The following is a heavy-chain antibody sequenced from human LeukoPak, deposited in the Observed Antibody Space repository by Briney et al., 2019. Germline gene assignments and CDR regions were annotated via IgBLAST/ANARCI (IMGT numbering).Heavy chain of an antibody. J-gene: IGHJ4*02. CDR3: AKAEGYDILTGLDY. V-gene: IGHV3-23*01. Sequence: GGSLRLSCATSGFTFSSYAMSWVRQAPGKGLEWVSGIGAIGGSTYYADSVKGRFTITRDNSKTTLYLQMNSMRTEDTAVYYCAKAEGYDILTGLDYWGQGTLVTVSS. D-gene: IGHD3-9*01. CDR1: GFTFSSYA. CDR2: IGAIGGST.